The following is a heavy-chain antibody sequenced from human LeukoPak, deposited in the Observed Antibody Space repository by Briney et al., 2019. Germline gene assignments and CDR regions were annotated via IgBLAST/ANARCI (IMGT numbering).Heavy chain of an antibody. CDR1: VGTFSNYA. J-gene: IGHJ3*02. CDR2: IIPVFDTP. V-gene: IGHV1-69*01. Sequence: SVKVSCKSSVGTFSNYAISWVRQAPGQGLEWMGGIIPVFDTPIYAQNFQGRVTITADESTSTVYMELSSLRSEDTAVYYCATIAAADAFDIWGQGTMVTVSS. CDR3: ATIAAADAFDI. D-gene: IGHD6-13*01.